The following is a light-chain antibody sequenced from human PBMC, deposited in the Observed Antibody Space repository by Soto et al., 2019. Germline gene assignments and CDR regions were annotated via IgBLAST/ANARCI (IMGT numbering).Light chain of an antibody. CDR2: KAS. Sequence: DIEMTQSPSTVSASVGDRVTITCRASQSISSWLAWYQQKPGKAPKLLIYKASSLEGGVPSRFSGSGSGTDFTLTISSLQPDDFATYYCQQYHSYSLTFGRGTKVDIK. CDR3: QQYHSYSLT. J-gene: IGKJ4*01. CDR1: QSISSW. V-gene: IGKV1-5*03.